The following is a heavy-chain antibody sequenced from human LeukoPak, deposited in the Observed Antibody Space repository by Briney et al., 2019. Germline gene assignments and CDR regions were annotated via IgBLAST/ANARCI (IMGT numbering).Heavy chain of an antibody. Sequence: GGSLRLSCAASGFTFSSYTMNWVRQAPGKGLEWVSYISSSSNAIYYADSVKGRSTISRDNAKNSLYLQMNSLRAEDTAVYYCARWALYYNYYMDVWGKGTTVTVSS. CDR1: GFTFSSYT. D-gene: IGHD3-10*01. J-gene: IGHJ6*03. CDR3: ARWALYYNYYMDV. V-gene: IGHV3-48*01. CDR2: ISSSSNAI.